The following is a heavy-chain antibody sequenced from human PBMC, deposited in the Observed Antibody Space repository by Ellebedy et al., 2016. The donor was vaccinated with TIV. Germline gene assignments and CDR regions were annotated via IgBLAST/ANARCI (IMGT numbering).Heavy chain of an antibody. Sequence: GGSLRLSCAASGFTFSDHFMDWFRQAPGKGLEWLGRSSRDTANTYFTQYAASVRGRFTISRDDSKNSLYLQMNSLKTEDTAVYYCARDGMRGGDFDYWGQGTLVTVSA. CDR3: ARDGMRGGDFDY. CDR1: GFTFSDHF. J-gene: IGHJ4*02. D-gene: IGHD3-16*01. V-gene: IGHV3-72*01. CDR2: SSRDTANTYFT.